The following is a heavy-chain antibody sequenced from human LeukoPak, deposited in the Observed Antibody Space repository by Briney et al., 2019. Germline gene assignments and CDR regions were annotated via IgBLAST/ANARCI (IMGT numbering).Heavy chain of an antibody. CDR1: GFTFSSYA. J-gene: IGHJ6*03. D-gene: IGHD2-2*01. Sequence: PGGSLRLSCAASGFTFSSYAMHWVRQAPGKGLEYVSAISSNGGSTYYANSVKGRFTISRDNSKNTLYLQMGSLRAEDMAVYYCARVDIVVVPAARGGYYYYYYMDVWGKGTTVTVSS. V-gene: IGHV3-64*01. CDR3: ARVDIVVVPAARGGYYYYYYMDV. CDR2: ISSNGGST.